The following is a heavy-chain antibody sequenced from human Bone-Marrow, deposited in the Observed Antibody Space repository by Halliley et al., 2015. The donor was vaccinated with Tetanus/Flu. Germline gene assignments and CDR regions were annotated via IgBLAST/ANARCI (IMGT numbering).Heavy chain of an antibody. CDR2: IKNKTDGGTA. Sequence: CAASGFTFSNAWMSWVRQAPGKGLEWVGRIKNKTDGGTAAYAAPVKGRFTISRDDSRNTVYLQMNSLKTEDTAVYYCTTDPYYDFWSGYPGLTWGQGILVTVSS. J-gene: IGHJ5*02. V-gene: IGHV3-15*01. CDR3: TTDPYYDFWSGYPGLT. CDR1: GFTFSNAW. D-gene: IGHD3-3*01.